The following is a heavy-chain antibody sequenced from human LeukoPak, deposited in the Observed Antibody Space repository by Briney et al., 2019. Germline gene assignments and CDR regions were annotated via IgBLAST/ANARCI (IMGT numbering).Heavy chain of an antibody. CDR2: INHSGST. D-gene: IGHD3-10*01. Sequence: SETLSLTCAVYGGSFSGYYWSWLRQPPGKGLEWIGEINHSGSTNYNPSLKSRVTISVDTSKNQFSLKLSSVTAADTAVYYCARGDYMTMVRGAPRYYYGMDVWGQGTTVTVSS. CDR1: GGSFSGYY. J-gene: IGHJ6*02. CDR3: ARGDYMTMVRGAPRYYYGMDV. V-gene: IGHV4-34*01.